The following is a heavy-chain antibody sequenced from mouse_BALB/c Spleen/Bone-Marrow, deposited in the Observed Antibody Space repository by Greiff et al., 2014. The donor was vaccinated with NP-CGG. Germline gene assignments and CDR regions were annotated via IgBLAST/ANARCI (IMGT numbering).Heavy chain of an antibody. CDR2: IWSGGST. Sequence: VKLMESGPGLVQPSQSLSITCTVSGFSLTSYGVHWVRQSPGKGLEWLGVIWSGGSTDYNAAFISRLSISKDNSKSQVFFKMNSLQANDTDIYYCARNPGFAYWGQGTLVTVSA. CDR1: GFSLTSYG. V-gene: IGHV2-2*02. CDR3: ARNPGFAY. J-gene: IGHJ3*01.